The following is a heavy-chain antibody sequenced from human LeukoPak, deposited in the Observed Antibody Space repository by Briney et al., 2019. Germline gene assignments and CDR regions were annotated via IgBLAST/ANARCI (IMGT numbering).Heavy chain of an antibody. V-gene: IGHV1-2*02. CDR3: ARGHRIAARHEPLRVAEYYTYYMDV. CDR2: INPNSGGT. Sequence: GASVKVSCKASGYTFSGHYIHWVRQAPGQGLEWMGWINPNSGGTKYAQKFQGRVTMTRDTSINTAYMELSRLRYDDTAVYYCARGHRIAARHEPLRVAEYYTYYMDVWGKGTTVTISS. CDR1: GYTFSGHY. J-gene: IGHJ6*03. D-gene: IGHD6-6*01.